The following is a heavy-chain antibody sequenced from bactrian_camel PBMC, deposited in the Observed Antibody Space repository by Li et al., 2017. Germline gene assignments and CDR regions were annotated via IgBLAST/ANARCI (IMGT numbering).Heavy chain of an antibody. CDR1: RYTYKAC. J-gene: IGHJ4*01. D-gene: IGHD1*01. CDR2: RNIGLGVT. V-gene: IGHV3S31*01. Sequence: VQLVESGGGSVQAGGSLRLSCVHSRYTYKACMGWFRQAPGKERETVAVRNIGLGVTYYADSVKGRFTLSHAGRTLYLQMNSLKPEDTGMYYCAADFSPCTVEHATGPLGFTGRGTQVTVS.